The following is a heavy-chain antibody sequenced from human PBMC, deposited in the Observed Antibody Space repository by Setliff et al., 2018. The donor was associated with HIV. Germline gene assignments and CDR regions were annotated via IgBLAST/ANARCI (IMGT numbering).Heavy chain of an antibody. Sequence: ASVKVSCKPSGYTFSNYDINWVRQAAGQGLEWMGWMNPDSRNTGYAQRFEGRVTLTWDTSISTAYLELNHLKSDDTAVYYCAIARTDYYDRRRRSHYYIDVWARGATVTVSS. D-gene: IGHD3-22*01. CDR3: AIARTDYYDRRRRSHYYIDV. CDR1: GYTFSNYD. J-gene: IGHJ6*03. CDR2: MNPDSRNT. V-gene: IGHV1-8*02.